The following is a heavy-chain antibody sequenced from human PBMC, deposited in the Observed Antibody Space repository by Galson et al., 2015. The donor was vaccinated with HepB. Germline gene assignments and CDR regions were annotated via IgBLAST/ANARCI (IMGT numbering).Heavy chain of an antibody. CDR3: ARYSSSWSPNDY. D-gene: IGHD6-13*01. Sequence: SCKASGYTFSSYGISWVRQAPGQGLEWMGWISVYNGKTNYAQKLQGRVTMTTDTSTTTAYMELRSLRSDDTAVYYCARYSSSWSPNDYWGQGTLVTVSS. V-gene: IGHV1-18*01. CDR1: GYTFSSYG. J-gene: IGHJ4*02. CDR2: ISVYNGKT.